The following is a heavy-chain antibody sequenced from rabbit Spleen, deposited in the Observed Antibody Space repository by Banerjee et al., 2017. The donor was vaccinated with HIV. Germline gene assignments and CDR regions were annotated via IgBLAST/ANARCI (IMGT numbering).Heavy chain of an antibody. D-gene: IGHD6-1*01. CDR1: GFSFSNYW. V-gene: IGHV1S45*01. Sequence: QQQLVESGGGLVKPGASLTLTCKASGFSFSNYWVCWVRQTPGKGLEWIGCIYTDSGSAYYASWAKGRFTISKTSSTTVTLQMTSLTAADTATYFCARSTGGGISYGYATCNLWGPGPWSPS. J-gene: IGHJ4*01. CDR3: ARSTGGGISYGYATCNL. CDR2: IYTDSGSA.